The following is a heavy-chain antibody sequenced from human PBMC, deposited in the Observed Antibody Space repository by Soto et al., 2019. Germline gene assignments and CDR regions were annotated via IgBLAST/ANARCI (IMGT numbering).Heavy chain of an antibody. CDR3: ARTPDY. CDR2: IYHSGST. V-gene: IGHV4-30-2*01. CDR1: GGSISSGGYS. D-gene: IGHD2-15*01. J-gene: IGHJ4*02. Sequence: ASETLSLTCAVSGGSISSGGYSWSWIRQPPGKGLEWIGYIYHSGSTYYNPSLKSRVTISVDRSKNQFSPKLSSVTAADTAVYYCARTPDYWGQGTLVTVSS.